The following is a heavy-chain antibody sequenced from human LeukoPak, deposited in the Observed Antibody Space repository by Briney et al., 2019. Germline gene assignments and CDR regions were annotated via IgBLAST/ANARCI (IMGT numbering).Heavy chain of an antibody. Sequence: PGGSLRLSCAASGFTFSGYAMSWVRQAPGKGLEWVSGITGSGGSTYFADSVKGRFTISRDNSKNTLYLQMNSLRAEDTAVYYCARLLRGYNFGYDFRSIDYWGQGTLVTVSS. CDR3: ARLLRGYNFGYDFRSIDY. CDR2: ITGSGGST. J-gene: IGHJ4*02. V-gene: IGHV3-23*01. D-gene: IGHD5-18*01. CDR1: GFTFSGYA.